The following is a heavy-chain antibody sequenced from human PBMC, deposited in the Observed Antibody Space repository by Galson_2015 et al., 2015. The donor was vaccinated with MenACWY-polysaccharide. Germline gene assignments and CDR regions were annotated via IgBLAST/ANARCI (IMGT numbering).Heavy chain of an antibody. Sequence: SETLSLTCSLSGGSVKDSYWSWFRQPPGKGLEWIGYIFYTGSTTYNPSLKSRVTISIDASEGHFSLNLTSVTAADTAVYYCARGRALTDYWGQGTLVTVSS. V-gene: IGHV4-59*02. J-gene: IGHJ4*02. CDR3: ARGRALTDY. CDR1: GGSVKDSY. CDR2: IFYTGST.